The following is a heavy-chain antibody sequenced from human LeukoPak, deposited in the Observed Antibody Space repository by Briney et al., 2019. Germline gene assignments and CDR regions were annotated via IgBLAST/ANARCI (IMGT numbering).Heavy chain of an antibody. CDR3: ARSIAVAGPAPY. D-gene: IGHD6-19*01. J-gene: IGHJ4*02. CDR1: GGSFSGYY. Sequence: SETLSLTCAVYGGSFSGYYWSWIRQPPGKGLEWIGEINHSGSTNYNPSLKSRVTISVDTSKNQFSLKLSSVTAADTAVYYCARSIAVAGPAPYWGQGTLVTVSS. CDR2: INHSGST. V-gene: IGHV4-34*01.